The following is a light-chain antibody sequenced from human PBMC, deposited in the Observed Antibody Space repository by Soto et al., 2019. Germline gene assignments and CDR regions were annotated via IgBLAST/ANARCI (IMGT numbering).Light chain of an antibody. Sequence: QSVLSQPASVSGSPGQSITISCTGINSGVVNYEYVSWYQQFPDKAPKLIIYEDRERPSGVSDRFSGSKSDNAASLTISALQTEDETEYFCLSYGKVFDTGTKVTVL. V-gene: IGLV2-23*01. CDR1: NSGVVNYEY. CDR2: EDR. J-gene: IGLJ1*01. CDR3: LSYGKV.